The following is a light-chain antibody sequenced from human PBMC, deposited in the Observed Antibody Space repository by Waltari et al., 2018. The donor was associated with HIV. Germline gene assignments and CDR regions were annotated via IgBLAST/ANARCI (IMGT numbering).Light chain of an antibody. J-gene: IGLJ2*01. CDR1: VLSNQY. CDR2: RDD. CDR3: QSRDISGTHVV. Sequence: SHGLTQPPSVSVSPGQTAETTCSGDVLSNQYAFWYQHKAGQAPVILIYRDDERPSEVPERFSGSSSGATVALTISGVQAEDEADYYCQSRDISGTHVVFGGGTKLTVL. V-gene: IGLV3-25*03.